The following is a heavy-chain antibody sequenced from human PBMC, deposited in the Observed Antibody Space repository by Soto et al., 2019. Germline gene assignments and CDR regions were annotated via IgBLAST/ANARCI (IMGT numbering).Heavy chain of an antibody. CDR2: ISYDGSNK. D-gene: IGHD3-10*01. CDR3: AKVFDYYGSGSYYNDPMDY. Sequence: QVQLVESGGGVVQPGRSLRLSCAASGFTFSSYGMHWVRQAPGKGLEWVAVISYDGSNKYYADSVKGRFTISRDNSKNTLYLQMNSLRAEDTAVYYCAKVFDYYGSGSYYNDPMDYWCQGTLVTVAS. V-gene: IGHV3-30*18. J-gene: IGHJ4*02. CDR1: GFTFSSYG.